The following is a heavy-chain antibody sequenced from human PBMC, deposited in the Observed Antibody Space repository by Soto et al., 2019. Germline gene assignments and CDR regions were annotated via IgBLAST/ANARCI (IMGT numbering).Heavy chain of an antibody. CDR1: GGSISSYY. CDR3: ARWVGGWYEEGNWFDP. J-gene: IGHJ5*02. D-gene: IGHD6-19*01. Sequence: QVQLQESGPGLVKPSETLSLTCTVSGGSISSYYWSWIRQPPGKGLEWIGYIYYSGSTNYNPSLKGRVTISVDPSKNQFSLKLSSVTAADTAVYYCARWVGGWYEEGNWFDPWGQGTLVTVSS. V-gene: IGHV4-59*01. CDR2: IYYSGST.